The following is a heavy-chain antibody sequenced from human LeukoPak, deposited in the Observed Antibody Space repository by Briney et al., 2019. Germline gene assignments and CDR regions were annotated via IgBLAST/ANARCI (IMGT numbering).Heavy chain of an antibody. D-gene: IGHD1-14*01. Sequence: GGSLRLSCAASGFTFSSYAMSWVRQAPGKGLEWVSAISGSGGSTYYADSVKGRFTISRDNAKNSLYLQMNSLRAEDTAVYYCARDPEGGKGFDYWGQGTLVTVSS. J-gene: IGHJ4*02. V-gene: IGHV3-23*01. CDR2: ISGSGGST. CDR3: ARDPEGGKGFDY. CDR1: GFTFSSYA.